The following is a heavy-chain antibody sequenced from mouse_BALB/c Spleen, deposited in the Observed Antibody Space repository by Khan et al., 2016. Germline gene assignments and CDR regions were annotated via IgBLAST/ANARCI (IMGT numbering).Heavy chain of an antibody. J-gene: IGHJ3*01. V-gene: IGHV1-37*01. Sequence: VQLKESGPELVKPGASVTISCKASGYSLTGYFMNWVKQSHGKSLEWIGRINPYNGDTFYNQKFEGKAPLTVDKSSSTAPMDLLSLTSESSAVYYCGRSPYYDDSSKDGLPYWGQGTLVTVSA. D-gene: IGHD1-1*01. CDR3: GRSPYYDDSSKDGLPY. CDR2: INPYNGDT. CDR1: GYSLTGYF.